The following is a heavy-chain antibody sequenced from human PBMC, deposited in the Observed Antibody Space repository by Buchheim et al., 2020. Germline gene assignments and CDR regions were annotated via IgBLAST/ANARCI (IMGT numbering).Heavy chain of an antibody. D-gene: IGHD1-26*01. J-gene: IGHJ4*02. Sequence: QVQLQESGPGLVKPSETLSLTCTVSGGSVSSGSYYWSWIRQPPGKGLEWLGHIYYSGSTNYNPSLKSRVTISVDTSKNQFSLKLSSVTAADTAVYYCARDGTVGAIDYWGQGT. CDR2: IYYSGST. CDR1: GGSVSSGSYY. CDR3: ARDGTVGAIDY. V-gene: IGHV4-61*01.